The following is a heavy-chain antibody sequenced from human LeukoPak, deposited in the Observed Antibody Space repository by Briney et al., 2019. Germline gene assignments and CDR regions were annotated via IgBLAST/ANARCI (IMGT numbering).Heavy chain of an antibody. Sequence: PGGSLRPSCAASGFTFSSYAMSWVRQAPGKGLEWVSAISGSGGSTYYADSVKGRFTISRDNSKNTLYLQMNSLRPEDTAVYYCAKAIWVAATSSWFCLDYWGQGTLVTVSS. V-gene: IGHV3-23*01. D-gene: IGHD3-10*01. CDR1: GFTFSSYA. J-gene: IGHJ4*02. CDR2: ISGSGGST. CDR3: AKAIWVAATSSWFCLDY.